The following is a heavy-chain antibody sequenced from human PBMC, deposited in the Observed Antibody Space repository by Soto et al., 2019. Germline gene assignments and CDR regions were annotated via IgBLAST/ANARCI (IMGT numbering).Heavy chain of an antibody. D-gene: IGHD6-25*01. CDR2: INPSGGST. V-gene: IGHV1-46*01. CDR3: AKDLAPQGSDMDY. CDR1: GYTFTRYY. J-gene: IGHJ4*02. Sequence: ASVKVSCQTSGYTFTRYYIHWVRQAPGQGLEWMGIINPSGGSTSYAQKFQGRVTMTRDTSTSTVYMELSSLRAEDTAVYYCAKDLAPQGSDMDYWGQGTLVTVSS.